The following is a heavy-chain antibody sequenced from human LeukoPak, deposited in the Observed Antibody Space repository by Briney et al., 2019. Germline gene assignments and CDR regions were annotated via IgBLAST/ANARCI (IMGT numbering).Heavy chain of an antibody. V-gene: IGHV1-3*04. CDR2: INTGNGDT. CDR3: ARVLLSPYGPFDY. Sequence: ASVKVSCKASGYTFTNYPLHWVRQAPGQGLEWMGWINTGNGDTKYSQKFQGRVAITRDTSASTAYMDLSSLRSEDTAVYYCARVLLSPYGPFDYWGQGTLVTVSS. CDR1: GYTFTNYP. J-gene: IGHJ4*02. D-gene: IGHD3-10*01.